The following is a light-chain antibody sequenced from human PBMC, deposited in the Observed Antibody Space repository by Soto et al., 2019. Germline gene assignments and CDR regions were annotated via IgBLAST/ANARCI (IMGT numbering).Light chain of an antibody. CDR1: QSVSNCY. CDR3: QQYGTSPYT. CDR2: GAS. Sequence: EIVLTQSPCTLSLSPGERATLSCRASQSVSNCYLGCYQQKPGKAPRLLIYGASTRATGIPDRFSGSGSGTDFTLTISRLEPEDFAVYSCQQYGTSPYTFGQGTKLEIK. J-gene: IGKJ2*01. V-gene: IGKV3-20*01.